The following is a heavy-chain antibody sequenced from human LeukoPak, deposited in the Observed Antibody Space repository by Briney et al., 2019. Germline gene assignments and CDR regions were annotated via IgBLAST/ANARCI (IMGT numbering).Heavy chain of an antibody. Sequence: ASVKVSCKTSGYSFTDYYMHWVRQAPGQGLEWMGWINPNSGGTSSAQKFQGRVTMTRDTSITTVYMEVSWLTSDDTAIYYCARADRLDLGPYLIGPWGQGTLLTASS. CDR2: INPNSGGT. D-gene: IGHD2-21*01. CDR3: ARADRLDLGPYLIGP. V-gene: IGHV1-2*02. J-gene: IGHJ5*02. CDR1: GYSFTDYY.